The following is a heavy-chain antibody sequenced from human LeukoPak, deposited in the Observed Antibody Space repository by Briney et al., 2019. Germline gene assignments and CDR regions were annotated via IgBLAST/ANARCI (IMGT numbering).Heavy chain of an antibody. CDR3: TTYTVGATTSHFDY. J-gene: IGHJ4*02. D-gene: IGHD1-26*01. CDR1: GFTFSNAW. V-gene: IGHV3-15*01. Sequence: PGGSLRLSCAASGFTFSNAWMSWARQAPGTGLEWVGRIKSKTDGGTTDYAAPVKGRFTISRDDSKSTMYLQMHSLKTEDTAVYYCTTYTVGATTSHFDYWGQGTLVTVSS. CDR2: IKSKTDGGTT.